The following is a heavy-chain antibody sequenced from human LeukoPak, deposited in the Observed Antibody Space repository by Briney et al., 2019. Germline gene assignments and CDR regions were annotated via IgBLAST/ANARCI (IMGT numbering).Heavy chain of an antibody. V-gene: IGHV3-21*01. CDR1: GFTFTTYS. J-gene: IGHJ4*02. CDR3: ARGHTAVTRHFDF. D-gene: IGHD4-17*01. CDR2: VSSGTSPI. Sequence: GGSLRLSCEASGFTFTTYSMTWVRQAPAKGLEGVSIVSSGTSPIFSADALKGRFTITRDASKKLLYLDMNSLRVEDTAVYYCARGHTAVTRHFDFWGLGTLVTVSS.